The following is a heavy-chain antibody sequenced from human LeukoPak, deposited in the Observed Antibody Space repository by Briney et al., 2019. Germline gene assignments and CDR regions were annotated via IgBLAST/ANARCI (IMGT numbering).Heavy chain of an antibody. CDR3: ARGVDMSDSDY. J-gene: IGHJ4*02. V-gene: IGHV4-4*02. CDR2: IYHSGST. D-gene: IGHD3-3*01. Sequence: SETLSLTCAVSGGSISRSNWWSWVRQPPGKGLEWIGEIYHSGSTNYNPSLKSRVTISVDTSKNQFSLKLSSVTAADTAVYYCARGVDMSDSDYWGQGTLVTVSS. CDR1: GGSISRSNW.